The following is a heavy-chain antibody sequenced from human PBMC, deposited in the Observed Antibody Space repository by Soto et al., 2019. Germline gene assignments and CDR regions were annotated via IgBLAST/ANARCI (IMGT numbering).Heavy chain of an antibody. CDR1: GFSFSRYS. Sequence: QVQLVESGGGVVQPGTSLRLSCAASGFSFSRYSMHWVRQAPGKGLEWLAVISYDGTSKYYGASAKGRFTISRLNSNNMLYLQLTSLRAEDTAVYYCARDPYSGYIFDSWGQGTLVTLSS. V-gene: IGHV3-30*03. D-gene: IGHD5-12*01. CDR2: ISYDGTSK. CDR3: ARDPYSGYIFDS. J-gene: IGHJ4*02.